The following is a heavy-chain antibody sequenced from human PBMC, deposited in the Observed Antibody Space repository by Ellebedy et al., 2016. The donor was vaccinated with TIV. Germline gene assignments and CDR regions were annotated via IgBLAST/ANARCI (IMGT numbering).Heavy chain of an antibody. CDR2: IWYDGSNK. Sequence: PGGSLRLSCAASGFTFSSYWMNWVRQAPGQGLEWVAVIWYDGSNKYYADSVKGRFTISRDNSKNTLYLQMNSLRAEDKAVYYCARANTAMVRRNHMDVWGQGTTVTVSS. J-gene: IGHJ6*02. D-gene: IGHD5-18*01. CDR1: GFTFSSYW. CDR3: ARANTAMVRRNHMDV. V-gene: IGHV3-33*08.